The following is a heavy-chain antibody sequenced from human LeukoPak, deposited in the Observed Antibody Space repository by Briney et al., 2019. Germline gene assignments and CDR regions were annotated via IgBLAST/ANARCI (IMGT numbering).Heavy chain of an antibody. D-gene: IGHD6-6*01. V-gene: IGHV1-69*04. CDR1: GGTFSSYA. Sequence: GASVTVSCKASGGTFSSYAISWVRQAPGPGLEWMGRIIPILGIANYAQKFQGRVTITADKSTSTAYMELSSLSSEDTAVYYCARYSSSSPFDYWGQGTLVTVSS. J-gene: IGHJ4*02. CDR2: IIPILGIA. CDR3: ARYSSSSPFDY.